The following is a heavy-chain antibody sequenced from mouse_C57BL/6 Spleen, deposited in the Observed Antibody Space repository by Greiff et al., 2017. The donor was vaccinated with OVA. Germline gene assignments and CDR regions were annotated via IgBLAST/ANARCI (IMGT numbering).Heavy chain of an antibody. CDR3: ARDLDYDAMDY. CDR2: ISYDGSN. J-gene: IGHJ4*01. V-gene: IGHV3-6*01. CDR1: GYSITSGYY. Sequence: DVKLVESGPGLVKPSQSLSLTCSVTGYSITSGYYWNWIRQFPGNKLEWMGYISYDGSNNYNPSLKNRISITRDTSKNQFFLKLNSVTTEDTATYYCARDLDYDAMDYWGQGTSVTVSS.